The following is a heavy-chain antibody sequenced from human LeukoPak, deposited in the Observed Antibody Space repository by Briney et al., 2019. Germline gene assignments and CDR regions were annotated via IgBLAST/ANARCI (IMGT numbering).Heavy chain of an antibody. J-gene: IGHJ4*02. D-gene: IGHD2-15*01. CDR2: INPDGSRR. CDR1: GFTFSTYW. V-gene: IGHV3-74*01. Sequence: QPGGSLRLSCAASGFTFSTYWVHWVRHAPGKGLVWVSRINPDGSRRDYADSVKGRFTISRDNAKNTLYLQMNSLRAEDTAVYFCARDLRGTRDYWGQGTLVTVSS. CDR3: ARDLRGTRDY.